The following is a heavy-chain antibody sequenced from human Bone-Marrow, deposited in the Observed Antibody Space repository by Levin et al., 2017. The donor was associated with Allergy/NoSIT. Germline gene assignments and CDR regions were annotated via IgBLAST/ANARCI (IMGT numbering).Heavy chain of an antibody. Sequence: KPGGSLRLSCKASGYTFKTYAIHWVRQAPGQRLEWMGWINAGDGKSEYSQKFQRRVTITRDTSASTAYMELSSLRSEDTAVYYCARGRGNYYFDYWGQGALVTVSS. CDR1: GYTFKTYA. CDR2: INAGDGKS. CDR3: ARGRGNYYFDY. V-gene: IGHV1-3*01. J-gene: IGHJ4*02. D-gene: IGHD3-16*01.